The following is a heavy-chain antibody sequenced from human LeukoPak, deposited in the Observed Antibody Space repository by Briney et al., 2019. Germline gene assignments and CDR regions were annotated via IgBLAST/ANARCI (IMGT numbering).Heavy chain of an antibody. D-gene: IGHD3-22*01. J-gene: IGHJ4*02. V-gene: IGHV4-59*01. CDR2: ISDTGTT. CDR1: GGSISSYY. CDR3: ATGYYEPFER. Sequence: SETLSLTCTVSGGSISSYYWNWIRQPPGKGPEWIGCISDTGTTKYNPAFKSRVTISVDTSKNQFSLKLTSVTAADTAVYFCATGYYEPFERWGQGTLVSVSS.